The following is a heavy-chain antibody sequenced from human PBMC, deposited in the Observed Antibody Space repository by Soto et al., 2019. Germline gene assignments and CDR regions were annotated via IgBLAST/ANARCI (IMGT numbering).Heavy chain of an antibody. CDR3: ARLGGYYQALNI. CDR1: ESTIRNYY. V-gene: IGHV4-59*08. Sequence: TSETLSVTSTVFESTIRNYYWGWLRQPPGLGLEWVGYIYYTGTTTYNPSLRSRVAISRDASKSQFSLNLRSVTAADTAVYDCARLGGYYQALNIWGHGALDTVSS. D-gene: IGHD3-22*01. J-gene: IGHJ4*01. CDR2: IYYTGTT.